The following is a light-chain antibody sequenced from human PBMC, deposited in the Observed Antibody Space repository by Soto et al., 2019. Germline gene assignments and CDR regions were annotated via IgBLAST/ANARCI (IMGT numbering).Light chain of an antibody. CDR1: SSNIGARYD. CDR2: GNN. V-gene: IGLV1-40*01. J-gene: IGLJ2*01. CDR3: ATWDSSLSGVV. Sequence: QSVLTQPPSVSGAPGQRVTISCTGSSSNIGARYDVHWYQQVPGTAPKLLIYGNNNRPSGVPDRFSGSKSGTSASLAITGLHAEDEADYYCATWDSSLSGVVFGGGTKLTVL.